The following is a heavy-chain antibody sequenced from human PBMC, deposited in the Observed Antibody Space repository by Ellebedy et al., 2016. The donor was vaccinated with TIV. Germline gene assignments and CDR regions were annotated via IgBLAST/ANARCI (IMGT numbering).Heavy chain of an antibody. J-gene: IGHJ5*02. CDR2: FDPEDGET. CDR3: ARDSTSYNWFDP. D-gene: IGHD2-2*01. V-gene: IGHV1-24*01. Sequence: ASVKVSCKVSGYTLTELSMHWVRQAPGKGLEWMGGFDPEDGETIYAQKFQGRVTMTRDTSISTAYLELTRLRSDDTAVYYCARDSTSYNWFDPWGQGTLVTVSS. CDR1: GYTLTELS.